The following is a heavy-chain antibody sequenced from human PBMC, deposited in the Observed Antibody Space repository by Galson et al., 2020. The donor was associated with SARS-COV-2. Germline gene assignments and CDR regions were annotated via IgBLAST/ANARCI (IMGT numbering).Heavy chain of an antibody. Sequence: SETLSLTCAVSGYSVSTTNYWGWVRLAPGKGLEWIGSIYPNGRTYSNPSLESRVTISVDTSRHQFSLTLASVTAADTAFYYCARQGVNMIVLVTVPGWFFDLWGRGTLVTVSS. J-gene: IGHJ2*01. V-gene: IGHV4-38-2*01. D-gene: IGHD2-21*02. CDR3: ARQGVNMIVLVTVPGWFFDL. CDR1: GYSVSTTNY. CDR2: IYPNGRT.